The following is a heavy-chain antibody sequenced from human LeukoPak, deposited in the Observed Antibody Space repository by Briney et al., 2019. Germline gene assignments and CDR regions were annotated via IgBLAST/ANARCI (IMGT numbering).Heavy chain of an antibody. CDR3: ARPRGSYYYGAFDI. CDR1: GGSISSYC. CDR2: SYTSGST. V-gene: IGHV4-4*09. Sequence: PSETLSLTCTVSGGSISSYCWSWSRQPPGKGREWIGCSYTSGSTNYNPSLKSRVTMSVDTSKNQFSLKLTSVTAADTAVYYCARPRGSYYYGAFDIWGQGTMVTVSS. J-gene: IGHJ3*02. D-gene: IGHD1-26*01.